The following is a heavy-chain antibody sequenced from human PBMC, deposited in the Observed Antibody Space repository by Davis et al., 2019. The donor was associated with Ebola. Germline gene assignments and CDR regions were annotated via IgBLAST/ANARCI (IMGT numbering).Heavy chain of an antibody. Sequence: ASVQVSCKASGYTFTSHAMNRVRQAPGQGLEWMGWINTNTGNPTYAQGFTGRFVFSLDTSVNTAYLQISSLKAADTAVYYCARASCGRVFCIPDEFDSWGQGTLVTVSS. V-gene: IGHV7-4-1*02. CDR2: INTNTGNP. CDR3: ARASCGRVFCIPDEFDS. CDR1: GYTFTSHA. J-gene: IGHJ4*02. D-gene: IGHD3-3*01.